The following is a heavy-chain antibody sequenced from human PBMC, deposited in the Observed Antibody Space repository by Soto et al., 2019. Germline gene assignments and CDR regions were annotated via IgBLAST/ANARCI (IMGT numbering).Heavy chain of an antibody. D-gene: IGHD2-2*01. Sequence: GGSLRLSCAASGFTFSSYWMHWVRQAPGKGLVWVSRINSDGSSTSYADSAKGRFTISRDNAKNTLYLQMNSLRAEDTAVYYCARDGPDIVVVPAGDDAFDIWGQGTMVTVSS. CDR3: ARDGPDIVVVPAGDDAFDI. J-gene: IGHJ3*02. CDR1: GFTFSSYW. V-gene: IGHV3-74*01. CDR2: INSDGSST.